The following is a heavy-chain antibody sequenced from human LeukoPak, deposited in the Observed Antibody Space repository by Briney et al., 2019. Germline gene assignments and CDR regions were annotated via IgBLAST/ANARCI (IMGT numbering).Heavy chain of an antibody. J-gene: IGHJ4*02. CDR2: IRYDGSNK. Sequence: GGSLRLSRAASGFTFSIYWMTWVPQAPGKGLEWVAFIRYDGSNKYYADSVKGRFTISRDNSKNTLYLQMNSLRAEDTAVYYCAKEPKSYYYDSSGYLVYWGQGTLVTVSS. D-gene: IGHD3-22*01. CDR1: GFTFSIYW. V-gene: IGHV3-30*02. CDR3: AKEPKSYYYDSSGYLVY.